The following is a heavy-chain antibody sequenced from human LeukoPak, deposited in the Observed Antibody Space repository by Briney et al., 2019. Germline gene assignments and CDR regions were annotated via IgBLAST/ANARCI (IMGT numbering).Heavy chain of an antibody. CDR3: VRGAKLRGDAFDI. J-gene: IGHJ3*02. Sequence: GGSLRLSCAASGFIFHNYGMHWVRQAPGKGLEWVGRLRSKAESYTTEYAAPVKGRFTISRDDSKNSLYLQMNSLKTEDSAVYYCVRGAKLRGDAFDIWGRGTAVTVSS. CDR2: LRSKAESYTT. V-gene: IGHV3-72*01. CDR1: GFIFHNYG. D-gene: IGHD4-17*01.